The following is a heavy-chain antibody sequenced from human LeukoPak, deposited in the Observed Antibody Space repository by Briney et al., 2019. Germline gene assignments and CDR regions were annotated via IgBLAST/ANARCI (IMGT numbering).Heavy chain of an antibody. D-gene: IGHD4-11*01. CDR2: ISSGDGTNI. CDR3: TRTTGQRCFDC. J-gene: IGHJ4*02. Sequence: GGSLRLSCAASGFTFSSYWMHWVRQAPGKGPVWISHISSGDGTNIGYADSVKGRFTISRDNAKNTLYLQMDSLGVEDTAVYYCTRTTGQRCFDCWGQGTQVTVSS. V-gene: IGHV3-74*01. CDR1: GFTFSSYW.